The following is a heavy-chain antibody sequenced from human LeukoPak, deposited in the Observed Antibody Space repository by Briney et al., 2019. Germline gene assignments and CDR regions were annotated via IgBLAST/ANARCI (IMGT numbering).Heavy chain of an antibody. CDR2: ITQSGNT. D-gene: IGHD2-21*01. CDR1: GFSISSTYY. V-gene: IGHV4-38-2*01. CDR3: ARINAPVATFDY. Sequence: SETLSLTCAVSGFSISSTYYGAWIRQTPGKGLEWIATITQSGNTYYISSLESRLTISLDTSKRHFSLRLTSVTAADTAVYYCARINAPVATFDYWGLGTLVAVSS. J-gene: IGHJ4*02.